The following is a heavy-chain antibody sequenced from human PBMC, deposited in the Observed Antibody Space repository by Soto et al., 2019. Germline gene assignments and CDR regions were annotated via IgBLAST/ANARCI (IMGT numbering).Heavy chain of an antibody. D-gene: IGHD3-3*01. CDR3: ARDSYYDFWSGYYQYYYYGMDV. V-gene: IGHV3-21*01. Sequence: GSLRLSCAASGFTFSSYSMNWVRQAPGKGLEWVSSISSSSSYIYYADSVKGRFTISRDNAKNSLYLQMNSLRAEDTAVYYCARDSYYDFWSGYYQYYYYGMDVWGQGTTVTVS. CDR2: ISSSSSYI. CDR1: GFTFSSYS. J-gene: IGHJ6*02.